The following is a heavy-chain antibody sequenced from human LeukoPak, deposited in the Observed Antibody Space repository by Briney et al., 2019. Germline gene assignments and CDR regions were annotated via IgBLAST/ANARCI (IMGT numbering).Heavy chain of an antibody. V-gene: IGHV4-34*01. CDR1: GGSISSYY. Sequence: SETLSLTCTVSGGSISSYYWSWIRQPPGKGLEWIGEINHSGSTNYNPSLKSRVTISVDTSKNQFSLKLSSETAADTAVYYCARGAPSITIFLSAYYYYMDVWGKGTTVTVSS. J-gene: IGHJ6*03. CDR2: INHSGST. CDR3: ARGAPSITIFLSAYYYYMDV. D-gene: IGHD3-3*01.